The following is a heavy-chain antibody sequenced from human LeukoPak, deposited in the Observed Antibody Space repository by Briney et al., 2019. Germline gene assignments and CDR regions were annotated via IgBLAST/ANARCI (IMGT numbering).Heavy chain of an antibody. J-gene: IGHJ5*02. CDR1: GGSVRSGGYC. D-gene: IGHD5-24*01. CDR3: AKSWRPRRWPDSFDP. V-gene: IGHV4-61*08. Sequence: SETLSLTCTVSGGSVRSGGYCLNWIRQHPGEGLEWIGFIYDSGNAYYNPSYNPSLKSRVTISVGTSKNQFSLKLSSVTAADTAVYYCAKSWRPRRWPDSFDPWGQGTLVTVSS. CDR2: IYDSGNA.